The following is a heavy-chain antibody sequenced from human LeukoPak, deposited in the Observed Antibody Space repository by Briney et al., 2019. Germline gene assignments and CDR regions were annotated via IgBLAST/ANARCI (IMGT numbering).Heavy chain of an antibody. D-gene: IGHD3-10*01. Sequence: PSETLSLTCAVYGGSFSGYYWSWIRQPPGKGLEWIGEINHSGSTNYNPSLKSRVTISVDTSKNQFSLKLSSVTAADTAVYYCARDPGITMVRGVIWSYGMDVWGKGTTVTVSS. CDR3: ARDPGITMVRGVIWSYGMDV. CDR2: INHSGST. J-gene: IGHJ6*04. V-gene: IGHV4-34*01. CDR1: GGSFSGYY.